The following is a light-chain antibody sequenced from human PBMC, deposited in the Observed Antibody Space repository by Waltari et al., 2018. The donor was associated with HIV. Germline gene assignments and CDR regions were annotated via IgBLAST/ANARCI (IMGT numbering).Light chain of an antibody. CDR3: QSHDSSNHWV. V-gene: IGLV6-57*03. Sequence: NLMLTQPRSVSASPGKTVTISCTRSSGSLASDYVQWYQQRPGSAPTAVIYMDTQRPSGVPDAFSGSIDSASNSASLTIAGLKTEDEADYYCQSHDSSNHWVFGGGTKLTVL. J-gene: IGLJ3*02. CDR1: SGSLASDY. CDR2: MDT.